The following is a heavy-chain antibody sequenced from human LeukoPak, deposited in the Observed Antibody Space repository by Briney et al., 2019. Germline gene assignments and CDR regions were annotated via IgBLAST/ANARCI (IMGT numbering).Heavy chain of an antibody. CDR2: ISSSGSTI. CDR3: ARVPISGYDSD. CDR1: GFTFSSYE. Sequence: GGSLRLSCAASGFTFSSYEMNWVRQAPGKGLEWVSYISSSGSTIYYADSVKGRFTISRDNAKNSLYLQMNSLRAEDTAVYYCARVPISGYDSDWGQGTLVTVSS. V-gene: IGHV3-48*03. J-gene: IGHJ4*02. D-gene: IGHD5-12*01.